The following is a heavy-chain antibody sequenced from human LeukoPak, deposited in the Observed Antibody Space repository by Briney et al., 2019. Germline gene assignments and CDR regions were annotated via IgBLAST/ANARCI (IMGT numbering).Heavy chain of an antibody. CDR2: ISSSSSYI. CDR1: GFTFSSDS. Sequence: PGGSLRLSCAASGFTFSSDSMNWVRQAPGKGREWVSSISSSSSYIYYADSVKGRFTISRDNAKNSLYLQMNSLRAEDTAVYYCARDQKAPPPPLDYWGQGTLVTVSS. V-gene: IGHV3-21*01. CDR3: ARDQKAPPPPLDY. D-gene: IGHD6-6*01. J-gene: IGHJ4*02.